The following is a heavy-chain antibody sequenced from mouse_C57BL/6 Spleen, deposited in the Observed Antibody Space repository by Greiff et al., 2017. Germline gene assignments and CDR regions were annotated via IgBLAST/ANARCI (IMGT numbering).Heavy chain of an antibody. J-gene: IGHJ2*01. Sequence: VQLQQSGPELVKPGASVKISCKASGYAFSSSWMNWVKQRPGKGLEWIGRIYPGDGDTNYNGKFKGKATLTADKSSSTAYMQLSSLTSEDSAVYFCARSRFITTVVALDYWGQGTTLTVSS. CDR1: GYAFSSSW. V-gene: IGHV1-82*01. CDR3: ARSRFITTVVALDY. CDR2: IYPGDGDT. D-gene: IGHD1-1*01.